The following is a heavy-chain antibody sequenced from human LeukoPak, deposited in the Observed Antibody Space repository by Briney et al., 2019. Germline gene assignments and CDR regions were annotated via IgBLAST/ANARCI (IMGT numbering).Heavy chain of an antibody. D-gene: IGHD5-18*01. Sequence: GGSLRLSCAASGFTFSSNWMSWVRQAPGKGLEWVANIKQDGSEKYYVDSVKGRFTISRDNAKNSLYLQMNSLRAEDTAVYYRARESAPRGYSYGPYYSYYYMDVWGKGTTVTVSS. CDR2: IKQDGSEK. CDR1: GFTFSSNW. J-gene: IGHJ6*03. CDR3: ARESAPRGYSYGPYYSYYYMDV. V-gene: IGHV3-7*01.